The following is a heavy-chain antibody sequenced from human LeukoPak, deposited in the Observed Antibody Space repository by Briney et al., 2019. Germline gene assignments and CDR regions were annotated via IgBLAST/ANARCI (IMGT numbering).Heavy chain of an antibody. Sequence: GGSLRLSCSASGFTFTNYAMHWVRQAPEKGLEYVSGININGGSTYYADSAKGRFTISRDNSKNTLYLQMNSLRAEDTAVYYCAREGYSYGHFDYWGQGTLVTVSS. J-gene: IGHJ4*02. CDR2: ININGGST. V-gene: IGHV3-64*04. D-gene: IGHD5-18*01. CDR1: GFTFTNYA. CDR3: AREGYSYGHFDY.